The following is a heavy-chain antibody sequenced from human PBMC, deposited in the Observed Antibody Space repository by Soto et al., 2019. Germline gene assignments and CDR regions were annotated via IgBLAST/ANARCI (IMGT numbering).Heavy chain of an antibody. CDR3: ARHHGPTTSENWFAP. CDR1: GYTFFTYD. V-gene: IGHV1-18*01. CDR2: ISTYSGDT. D-gene: IGHD5-12*01. Sequence: QVHLVQSGVEVKTPGASVKVSCQASGYTFFTYDISWVRQAPGQGLEWMGWISTYSGDTKYAQKLQGRVTMTTDTSTTTAYLELRSLRSDDTAVNYCARHHGPTTSENWFAPWGQGTLVTVSS. J-gene: IGHJ5*02.